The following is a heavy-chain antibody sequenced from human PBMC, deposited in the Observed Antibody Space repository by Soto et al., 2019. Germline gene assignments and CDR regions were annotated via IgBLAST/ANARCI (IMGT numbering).Heavy chain of an antibody. CDR3: AKEWVYDSSGWSFDY. Sequence: QVQLVESGGGVVQPGRSLRLSCAASGFTFSRYGMHWVRQAPVKGLEWVSVISNDGSNKYYADSVKGRFTISRDNSKNTLYLQMNSLRAEDTAVYYCAKEWVYDSSGWSFDYWGQGTLVTVSS. CDR1: GFTFSRYG. J-gene: IGHJ4*02. D-gene: IGHD3-22*01. CDR2: ISNDGSNK. V-gene: IGHV3-30*18.